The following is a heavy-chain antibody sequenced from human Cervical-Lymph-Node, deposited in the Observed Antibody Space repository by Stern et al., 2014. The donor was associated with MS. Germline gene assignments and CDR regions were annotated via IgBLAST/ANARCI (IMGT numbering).Heavy chain of an antibody. D-gene: IGHD3-16*01. CDR2: ISGSGGST. CDR1: GFTFSSYA. V-gene: IGHV3-23*04. CDR3: LYPTTFPRNWFDP. Sequence: EVQLVESGGGLVQPGGSLRLSCAASGFTFSSYAMSWVRQAPGQGLEWVSAISGSGGSTYYADSVKGRFPISRDNSKNTLYLQMNSLRAEDTALYYCLYPTTFPRNWFDPWGQGTLVTVSS. J-gene: IGHJ5*02.